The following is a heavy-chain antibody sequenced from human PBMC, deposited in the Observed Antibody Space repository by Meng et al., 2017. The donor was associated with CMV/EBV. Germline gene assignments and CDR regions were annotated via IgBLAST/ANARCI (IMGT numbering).Heavy chain of an antibody. V-gene: IGHV3-30*04. D-gene: IGHD2-2*03. CDR2: ISYDGSNK. CDR1: GFTFSSYA. CDR3: AKDLDIVVVPAVIGGGMDV. J-gene: IGHJ6*02. Sequence: GGSLRLSCAASGFTFSSYAMHWVRQAPGKGLEWVAVISYDGSNKYYADSVKGRFTISRDNSKNTLYLQMNSLRAEDTAVYYCAKDLDIVVVPAVIGGGMDVWGQGTTVTVSS.